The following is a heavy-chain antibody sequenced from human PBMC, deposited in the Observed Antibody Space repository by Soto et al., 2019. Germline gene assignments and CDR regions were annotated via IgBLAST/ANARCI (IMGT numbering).Heavy chain of an antibody. D-gene: IGHD3-22*01. V-gene: IGHV3-74*01. CDR1: GFTFSTYW. CDR2: INSDVSRT. CDR3: ARDTVGDSWFPLGY. Sequence: EVQLVESGGGLVQPGGSLRLSCAASGFTFSTYWMHWVRQAPGKGLVWVSRINSDVSRTSYADSVKGRFTISRDNAKNTLYLQMDSLRPEDTAIYYCARDTVGDSWFPLGYWGQGTLVAVSS. J-gene: IGHJ4*02.